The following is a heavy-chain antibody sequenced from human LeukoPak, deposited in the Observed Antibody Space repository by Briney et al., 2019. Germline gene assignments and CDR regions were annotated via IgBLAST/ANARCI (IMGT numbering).Heavy chain of an antibody. Sequence: PGGSPRLSCAASGFTVSTNCMTWVRQAPGKGLEWVSTIYSGGTTYYADPLMGRFTISRHNSKNTLYLQRNSLRAEDTAVYYCARVDTVMAYYFDLWGQGTLVTVSS. CDR3: ARVDTVMAYYFDL. V-gene: IGHV3-53*04. CDR2: IYSGGTT. D-gene: IGHD5-18*01. J-gene: IGHJ4*02. CDR1: GFTVSTNC.